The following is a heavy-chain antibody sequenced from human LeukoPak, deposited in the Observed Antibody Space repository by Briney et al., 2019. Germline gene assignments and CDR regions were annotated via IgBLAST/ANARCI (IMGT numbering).Heavy chain of an antibody. Sequence: PGGSLRLSCAASGFTFSSYAMSWVRQAPGKGLEWVSYITRSSTTIYYADSVKGRLTISRDNAKNSLYLQMNGLRVEDTAVYYCAGGAYGDTSRYGYWGQGTLVTVSS. CDR2: ITRSSTTI. CDR3: AGGAYGDTSRYGY. J-gene: IGHJ4*02. CDR1: GFTFSSYA. V-gene: IGHV3-48*01. D-gene: IGHD4-17*01.